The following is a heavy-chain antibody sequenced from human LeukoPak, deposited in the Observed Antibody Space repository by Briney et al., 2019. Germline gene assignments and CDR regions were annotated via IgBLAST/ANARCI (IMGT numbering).Heavy chain of an antibody. CDR2: IWYDGSNK. CDR3: ARDSPIAVAGIDY. J-gene: IGHJ4*02. CDR1: GFTFSSYG. D-gene: IGHD6-19*01. V-gene: IGHV3-33*01. Sequence: GGSLRLSCAASGFTFSSYGMHWVRQALGKGLEWVAVIWYDGSNKYYADSVKGRFTISRDNSKNTLYLQMNSLRAEDTAVYYCARDSPIAVAGIDYWGQGTLVTVSS.